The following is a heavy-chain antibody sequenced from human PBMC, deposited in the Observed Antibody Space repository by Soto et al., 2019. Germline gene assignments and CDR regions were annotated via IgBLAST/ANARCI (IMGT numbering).Heavy chain of an antibody. CDR3: ESSGDNYNRLDY. CDR1: GFTFSDYY. V-gene: IGHV3-11*06. D-gene: IGHD1-1*01. Sequence: GGSLRLSCEGSGFTFSDYYISWIRQAPGKGLEWISYSSNSGTFSRYADSVKSRFSISRDNTKNLLYLQMNRLRAEDTAVYYCESSGDNYNRLDYWGQGTPVTVSS. J-gene: IGHJ4*02. CDR2: SSNSGTFS.